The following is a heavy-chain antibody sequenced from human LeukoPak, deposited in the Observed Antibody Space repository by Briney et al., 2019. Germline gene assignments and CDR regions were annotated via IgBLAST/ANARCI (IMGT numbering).Heavy chain of an antibody. CDR3: ARQTIGGPTYFDY. Sequence: SETLSLTCTDSGGSISSYYWRWIRQPPGKGLEWIGYIYYSGSTNYNPSLKSRVTISVDTSKNQFSLKLSSVTAADTAVYYCARQTIGGPTYFDYWGQGTLVTVSS. CDR1: GGSISSYY. J-gene: IGHJ4*02. V-gene: IGHV4-59*08. CDR2: IYYSGST. D-gene: IGHD3-16*01.